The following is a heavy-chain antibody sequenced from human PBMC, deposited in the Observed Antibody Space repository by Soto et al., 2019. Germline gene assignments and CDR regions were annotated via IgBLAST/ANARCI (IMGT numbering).Heavy chain of an antibody. CDR3: AEDLTGATGG. D-gene: IGHD1-7*01. Sequence: VGSLRLSCAASGFTFSRYEMNWVRQAPGKGLEWVSYISISGGSMNYADSVKGRFTISRDNAKNSLYLQMNSLRAEDTAVYYCAEDLTGATGGWGQGTLVTVSS. J-gene: IGHJ4*02. CDR1: GFTFSRYE. V-gene: IGHV3-48*03. CDR2: ISISGGSM.